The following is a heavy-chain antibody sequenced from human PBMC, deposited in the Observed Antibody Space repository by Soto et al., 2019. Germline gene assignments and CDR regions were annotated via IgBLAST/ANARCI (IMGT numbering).Heavy chain of an antibody. V-gene: IGHV3-73*02. CDR3: TSSNGGYCSGGSCHYYYYYGMDV. J-gene: IGHJ6*02. D-gene: IGHD2-15*01. Sequence: EVQLVESGGGLVQPGGSLKLSCAASGFTFSGSAMHWVRQASGKGLEWVGRIRSKANSYATAYAASVKGRFTISRDDSKNTAYLQMNSLKTEDTAVYYCTSSNGGYCSGGSCHYYYYYGMDVWGQGTTVTVSS. CDR2: IRSKANSYAT. CDR1: GFTFSGSA.